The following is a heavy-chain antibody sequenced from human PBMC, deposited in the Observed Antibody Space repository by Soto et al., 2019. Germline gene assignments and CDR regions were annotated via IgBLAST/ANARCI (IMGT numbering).Heavy chain of an antibody. V-gene: IGHV3-23*01. D-gene: IGHD2-21*01. Sequence: GGSLRLSCAASGFTFSHYAMIWVRQAPGKGLQWVSVIGGRGEYTDYADSVRGRFTISRDNSKNMLYLQMNSLGVEDTAMYYCAKATSATCTGSICYSFDYWGQGTLVTVSS. J-gene: IGHJ4*02. CDR2: IGGRGEYT. CDR3: AKATSATCTGSICYSFDY. CDR1: GFTFSHYA.